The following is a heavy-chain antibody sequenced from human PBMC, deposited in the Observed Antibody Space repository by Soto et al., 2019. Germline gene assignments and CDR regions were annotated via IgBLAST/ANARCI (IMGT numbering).Heavy chain of an antibody. Sequence: QVQLVESGGGVVQPGRSLRLSCAASGFTFSSYGVHWVRQAPGKGLEWVAVISYDGSNKYYADSVKGRFTISRDNSKNTLYLQMNSLRAEDTAVYYCAKDGRLGMWLWYFDLWGRGTLVTVSS. CDR3: AKDGRLGMWLWYFDL. CDR1: GFTFSSYG. CDR2: ISYDGSNK. J-gene: IGHJ2*01. V-gene: IGHV3-30*18. D-gene: IGHD1-26*01.